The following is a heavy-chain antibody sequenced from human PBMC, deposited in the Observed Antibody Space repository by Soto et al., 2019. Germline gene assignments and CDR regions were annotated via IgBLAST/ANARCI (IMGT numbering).Heavy chain of an antibody. CDR3: ARWGDEGTYYDIVTGYPNSD. CDR2: ISAYNGNT. J-gene: IGHJ4*02. V-gene: IGHV1-18*01. CDR1: GYTFTSYG. D-gene: IGHD3-9*01. Sequence: QVQLVQSGAEVKKPGASVKVSCKASGYTFTSYGISWVRQAPGQGLEWMGWISAYNGNTNYAQKLQGRVTMTTDTDTSTAYMELRSRGSDDTAVYYCARWGDEGTYYDIVTGYPNSDWGQGTLVTVSS.